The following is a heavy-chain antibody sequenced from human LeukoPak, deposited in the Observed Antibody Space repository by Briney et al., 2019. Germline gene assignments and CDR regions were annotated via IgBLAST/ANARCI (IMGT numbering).Heavy chain of an antibody. V-gene: IGHV3-74*01. Sequence: GGSLRLSCAASGFTFSNYWMHWVRHAPGPGLVLVSRINSDGSSTSYADSVKGRFTISRDNAKNTLYLQMNSLRAEDTAVYYCARVSSGSYFGYYYYYMDVWGKGTTVTVSS. CDR1: GFTFSNYW. CDR3: ARVSSGSYFGYYYYYMDV. CDR2: INSDGSST. J-gene: IGHJ6*03. D-gene: IGHD1-26*01.